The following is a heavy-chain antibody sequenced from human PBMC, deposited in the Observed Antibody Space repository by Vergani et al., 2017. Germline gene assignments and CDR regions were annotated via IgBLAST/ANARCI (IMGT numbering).Heavy chain of an antibody. CDR2: ITAIGSA. V-gene: IGHV4-34*02. J-gene: IGHJ4*02. D-gene: IGHD3-10*01. CDR3: ASRRPRLNLGSKSNAGTFDS. Sequence: QVHLQQRGAGVLKPSETLSLTCGVIGGSLSGYFWSWIRQSPGRGLEWIGEITAIGSAKYSPSATSRVTISVDTSRGEFPLTAPSVTAADTGLYFCASRRPRLNLGSKSNAGTFDSWGQGTLVTVSS. CDR1: GGSLSGYF.